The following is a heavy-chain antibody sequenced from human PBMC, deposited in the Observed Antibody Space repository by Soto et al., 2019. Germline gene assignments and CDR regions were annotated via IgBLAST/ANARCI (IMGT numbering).Heavy chain of an antibody. Sequence: ETLRLPCAASGFTFSNACMSWVRQAPGKGLEWVGRIKSKTDGGTTDYAAPVKGRFTISRDDSKNTLYLQMNSLKTEDTAVYYCTTDLSSASYYFDYWGQGTLVTVSS. V-gene: IGHV3-15*01. CDR3: TTDLSSASYYFDY. CDR1: GFTFSNAC. D-gene: IGHD3-10*01. J-gene: IGHJ4*02. CDR2: IKSKTDGGTT.